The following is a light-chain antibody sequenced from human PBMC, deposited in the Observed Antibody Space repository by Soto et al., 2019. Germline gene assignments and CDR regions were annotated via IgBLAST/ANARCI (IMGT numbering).Light chain of an antibody. CDR3: QQYYGSPLT. CDR2: WAS. Sequence: DIVMTQSPDSLAVSLGERATINCKSSQSLLSRADNNNYLAWFQKKPGQPPKLLIYWASNRESGVPDRFSGSGSGIDFTLTISSLQAEDVAVYYCQQYYGSPLTFGQGTRLEIK. CDR1: QSLLSRADNNNY. J-gene: IGKJ5*01. V-gene: IGKV4-1*01.